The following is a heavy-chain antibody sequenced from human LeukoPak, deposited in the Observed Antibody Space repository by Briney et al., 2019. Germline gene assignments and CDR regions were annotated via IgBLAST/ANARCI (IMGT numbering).Heavy chain of an antibody. V-gene: IGHV3-23*01. CDR2: ISGSGGST. CDR3: APNPQSLGFGWLDP. J-gene: IGHJ5*02. Sequence: GGSLRLSCAASGFTFSSYAMSWVRQAPGKGLEWVSAISGSGGSTYYADSVKGRFTISRDNSKNTLYLQMNSLRAEDTAVYYCAPNPQSLGFGWLDPWGQGTLVTVSS. CDR1: GFTFSSYA. D-gene: IGHD3-10*01.